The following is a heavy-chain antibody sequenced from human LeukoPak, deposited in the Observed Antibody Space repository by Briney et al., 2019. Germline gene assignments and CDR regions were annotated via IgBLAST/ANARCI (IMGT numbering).Heavy chain of an antibody. CDR2: IYYSGST. D-gene: IGHD3-10*01. CDR1: SGSISSGGYY. J-gene: IGHJ4*02. V-gene: IGHV4-31*03. CDR3: ARAGVEGYYFDY. Sequence: PSETLSLTCTVSSGSISSGGYYWSWIRQHPGKGLEWIGYIYYSGSTYYNPSLKSRVTISVDTSKNQFSLKLSSVTAADTAVYYCARAGVEGYYFDYWGQGTLVTVSS.